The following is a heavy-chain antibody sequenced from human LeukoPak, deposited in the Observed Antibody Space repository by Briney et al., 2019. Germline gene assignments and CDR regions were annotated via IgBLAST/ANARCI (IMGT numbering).Heavy chain of an antibody. D-gene: IGHD1-26*01. CDR3: AGGSGSYRKGAFDI. V-gene: IGHV1-2*06. Sequence: ASVKVSCKASGYTFTGYYMHWVRQAPGQGLEWMGRINPNSGGTNYAQKFQGRVTMTRDTSISTAYMELSRLRSDDTAVYYCAGGSGSYRKGAFDIWGQGTMVTVSS. J-gene: IGHJ3*02. CDR1: GYTFTGYY. CDR2: INPNSGGT.